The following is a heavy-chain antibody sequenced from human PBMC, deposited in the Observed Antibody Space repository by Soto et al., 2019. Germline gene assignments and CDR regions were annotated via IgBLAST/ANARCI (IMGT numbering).Heavy chain of an antibody. Sequence: KISCKASGYKFTSYWIGWVRQAPGQRLEWMGWINAGNGNTKYSQKFQGRVTITRDTSASTAYMELSSLRSEDTAVYYCTRERSHGSGWSDGLDFWGQGTMVTAS. CDR2: INAGNGNT. J-gene: IGHJ3*01. D-gene: IGHD6-13*01. CDR1: GYKFTSYW. CDR3: TRERSHGSGWSDGLDF. V-gene: IGHV1-3*01.